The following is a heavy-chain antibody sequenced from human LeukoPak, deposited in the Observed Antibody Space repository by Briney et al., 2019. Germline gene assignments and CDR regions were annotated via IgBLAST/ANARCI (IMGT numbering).Heavy chain of an antibody. Sequence: SETLSLTCAVYGGSFSTYYWSWVRQPPGKGLEWIGEINHSGSTNYNPSLESRVTISANTSKGQFSLKLTSVTAADTAVYYCSTRGDWGQGTLVTVSS. V-gene: IGHV4-34*01. CDR3: STRGD. CDR1: GGSFSTYY. J-gene: IGHJ4*02. CDR2: INHSGST.